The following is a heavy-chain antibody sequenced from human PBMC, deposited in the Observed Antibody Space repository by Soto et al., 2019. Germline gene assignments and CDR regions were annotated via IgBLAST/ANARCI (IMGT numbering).Heavy chain of an antibody. D-gene: IGHD6-6*01. Sequence: PGGSLRLSFAASGFTFSSYGMHWVRQAPGKGLEWVEVISYDGSNKYYADSVKVRFTISRDNSKNTLYLQMNSMRAEDTAVYYCAKMAHSTSSPPVXWGQGTLVTVSX. J-gene: IGHJ4*02. CDR2: ISYDGSNK. CDR3: AKMAHSTSSPPVX. V-gene: IGHV3-30*18. CDR1: GFTFSSYG.